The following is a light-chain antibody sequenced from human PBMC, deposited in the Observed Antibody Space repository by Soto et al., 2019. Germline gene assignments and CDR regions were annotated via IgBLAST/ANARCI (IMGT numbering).Light chain of an antibody. J-gene: IGKJ1*01. CDR1: QSVSSSY. CDR2: GAS. V-gene: IGKV3-20*01. Sequence: EIVLTQSPGTLSLSPGERATLSCRASQSVSSSYLAWYQQKPGQAPRLLIYGASSRATGIPDRFSGSGSGTDXTXTXSRLXXXXFAXYYCQQYGSSWTFGQGTKVDIK. CDR3: QQYGSSWT.